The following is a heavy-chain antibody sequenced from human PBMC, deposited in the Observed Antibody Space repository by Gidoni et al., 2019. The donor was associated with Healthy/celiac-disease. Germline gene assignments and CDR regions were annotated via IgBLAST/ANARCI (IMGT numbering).Heavy chain of an antibody. V-gene: IGHV3-66*01. CDR3: ARSTTVTPRYYYGMDV. Sequence: EVQLVESGGGLVHPGGSLRLSCAASGFTVSRNYMSWVRQAPGKGLEWVSVIYSGGSTYYADSVKGRFTISRDNSKNTLYLQMNSLRAEDTAVYYCARSTTVTPRYYYGMDVWGQGTTVTVSS. CDR1: GFTVSRNY. J-gene: IGHJ6*02. D-gene: IGHD4-17*01. CDR2: IYSGGST.